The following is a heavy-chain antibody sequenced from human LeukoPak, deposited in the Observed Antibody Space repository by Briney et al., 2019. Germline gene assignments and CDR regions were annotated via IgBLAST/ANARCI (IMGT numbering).Heavy chain of an antibody. V-gene: IGHV1-3*01. CDR1: GYTFTSYA. CDR3: ARDVFPSIAVAGTPYNWFDP. J-gene: IGHJ5*02. Sequence: ASVKVSCKASGYTFTSYAMHWVRQAPGQRLEWMGWINAGNGNTKYSQKFQGRVTITADESTSTAYMELSSLRSEDTAVYYCARDVFPSIAVAGTPYNWFDPWGQGTLVTVSS. D-gene: IGHD6-19*01. CDR2: INAGNGNT.